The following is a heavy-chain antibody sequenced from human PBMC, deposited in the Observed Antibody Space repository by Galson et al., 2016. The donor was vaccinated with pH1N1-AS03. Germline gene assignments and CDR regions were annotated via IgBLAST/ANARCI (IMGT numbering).Heavy chain of an antibody. Sequence: SLRLSCAASGFSFSTYVMHWVRQAPGKGLEWVAVISYDGSNKYHADSVQGRFTISRDNSKNTLYLQMHSLRPEDTAVYYCAKVREGGYYFNHYYALDVWGKGTTVTVSS. V-gene: IGHV3-30*18. CDR2: ISYDGSNK. J-gene: IGHJ6*04. D-gene: IGHD3-22*01. CDR3: AKVREGGYYFNHYYALDV. CDR1: GFSFSTYV.